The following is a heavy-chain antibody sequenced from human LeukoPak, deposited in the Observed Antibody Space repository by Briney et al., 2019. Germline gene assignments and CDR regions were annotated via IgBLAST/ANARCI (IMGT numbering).Heavy chain of an antibody. Sequence: GGSLTLSSAVSSFTSNTAWLTWVPPAPGKGREWVADMKQDGRDMDYLDSVRGPFIISGNIVNNSVSLHMNRLTVEDTAMYYCVAYKLFRSGSDFDFWGRGTMVTVSS. CDR3: VAYKLFRSGSDFDF. D-gene: IGHD6-25*01. CDR1: SFTSNTAW. V-gene: IGHV3-7*01. CDR2: MKQDGRDM. J-gene: IGHJ3*01.